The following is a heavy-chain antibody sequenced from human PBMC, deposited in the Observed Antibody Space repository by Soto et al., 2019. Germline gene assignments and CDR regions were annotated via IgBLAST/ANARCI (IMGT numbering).Heavy chain of an antibody. V-gene: IGHV4-31*03. CDR3: AREGGIVVVPAAMLGAFDI. D-gene: IGHD2-2*01. Sequence: QVQLQESGPGLVKPSQTLSLTCTVSGGSISSGGYYCSWIRQHPGKGLEWIGYIYYSGSTYYNPSLKSRVTISVDTSKNQFSLKLSSVTAADTAVYYCAREGGIVVVPAAMLGAFDIWGQGTMVTVSS. CDR1: GGSISSGGYY. J-gene: IGHJ3*02. CDR2: IYYSGST.